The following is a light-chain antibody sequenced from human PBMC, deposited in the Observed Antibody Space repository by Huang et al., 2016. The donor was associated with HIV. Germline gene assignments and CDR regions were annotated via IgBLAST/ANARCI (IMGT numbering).Light chain of an antibody. CDR1: QSVSSN. Sequence: EVVMTQSPATLSVSPGEGATLSCRASQSVSSNLAWFQQKHGHPPRLLIYGVSTRATGVPARFSGSGSGTEFTLTISSLQSEDFAVYYCQQYNNWPRTFGQGTKVEI. CDR2: GVS. V-gene: IGKV3-15*01. CDR3: QQYNNWPRT. J-gene: IGKJ1*01.